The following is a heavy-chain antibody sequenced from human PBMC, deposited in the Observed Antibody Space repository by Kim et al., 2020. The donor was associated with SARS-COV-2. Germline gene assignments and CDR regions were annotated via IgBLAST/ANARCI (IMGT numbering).Heavy chain of an antibody. CDR3: ARGRLAAAGNFFWFDP. V-gene: IGHV3-33*08. Sequence: GGSLRLSCAASGFTFSSYGMHWVRQAPGKGLEWVAVIWYDGSNKYYADSVKGRFTISRDNSKNTLYLQMNSLRAEDTAVYYCARGRLAAAGNFFWFDPWGQGTLVTVSS. J-gene: IGHJ5*02. CDR2: IWYDGSNK. D-gene: IGHD6-13*01. CDR1: GFTFSSYG.